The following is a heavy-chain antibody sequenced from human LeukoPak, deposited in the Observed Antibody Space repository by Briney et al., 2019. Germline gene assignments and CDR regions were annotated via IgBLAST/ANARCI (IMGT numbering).Heavy chain of an antibody. Sequence: ASVKVSCKASGGTFSSYAISWVRQAPGQGLEWMGGIIPIFGTANYAQKFQGRVTITADKSTSTAYMELSSLRSEDTAVYYCARGAANLAFSYWGQGTLVTVSS. CDR1: GGTFSSYA. CDR2: IIPIFGTA. D-gene: IGHD2-15*01. V-gene: IGHV1-69*06. CDR3: ARGAANLAFSY. J-gene: IGHJ4*02.